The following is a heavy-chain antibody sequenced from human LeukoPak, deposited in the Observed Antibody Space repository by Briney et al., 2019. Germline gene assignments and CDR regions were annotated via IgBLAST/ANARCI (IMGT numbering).Heavy chain of an antibody. Sequence: PGGSLRLSCAASGFTVSSNYMSWVRQAPGKGLEWVSVIYSGGSTYYADSVRSRFTISRDNSKNTLYLQMNSLGAEDTAVYYCARVSYYDSSGYYFLSYVDYWGQGTLVTVSS. CDR2: IYSGGST. V-gene: IGHV3-53*01. CDR1: GFTVSSNY. J-gene: IGHJ4*02. CDR3: ARVSYYDSSGYYFLSYVDY. D-gene: IGHD3-22*01.